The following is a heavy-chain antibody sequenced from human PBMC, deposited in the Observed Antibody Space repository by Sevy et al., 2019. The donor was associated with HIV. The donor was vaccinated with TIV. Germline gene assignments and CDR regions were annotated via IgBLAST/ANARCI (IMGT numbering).Heavy chain of an antibody. D-gene: IGHD3-3*01. J-gene: IGHJ2*01. CDR1: GGSFSGYS. CDR3: TRGGDGVVPSPIIGLGPWTKYWYFDL. Sequence: SETLSLTCAVSGGSFSGYSWDWIRQPPGKGLEWIGEVNHSGSTNYNPSLKSRVTISVDTSKNQFSLMLNFVTAAETAVYYCTRGGDGVVPSPIIGLGPWTKYWYFDLWGRGTLVTVSS. CDR2: VNHSGST. V-gene: IGHV4-34*01.